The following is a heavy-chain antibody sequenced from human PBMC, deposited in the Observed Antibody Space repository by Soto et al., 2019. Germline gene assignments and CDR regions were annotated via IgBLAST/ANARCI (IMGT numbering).Heavy chain of an antibody. Sequence: QVQLVQSGAEVKKPGASVKVSCKASGGTFSSYAISWVRQAPGQGLEWMGGIIPIFGTANYAQECPGRVTITADEAPSTAYLELSSLRSEDTAVYCCASYYKGGLFTGWGQGTLVTVSS. CDR1: GGTFSSYA. J-gene: IGHJ4*02. V-gene: IGHV1-69*01. D-gene: IGHD3-10*01. CDR2: IIPIFGTA. CDR3: ASYYKGGLFTG.